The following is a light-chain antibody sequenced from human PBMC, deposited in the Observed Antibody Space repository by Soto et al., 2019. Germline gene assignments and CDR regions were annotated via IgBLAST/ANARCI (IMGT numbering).Light chain of an antibody. Sequence: DIQMTQSPSTLSASVGDRVTITCRASQSITTWLAWYQQKPGKAPKLLIYDASTLESGVPSRFSGSGSGTDFTLTISSLQLDDSATYYCQQYKIYWTFGQGTKVEIK. CDR2: DAS. J-gene: IGKJ1*01. CDR3: QQYKIYWT. V-gene: IGKV1-5*01. CDR1: QSITTW.